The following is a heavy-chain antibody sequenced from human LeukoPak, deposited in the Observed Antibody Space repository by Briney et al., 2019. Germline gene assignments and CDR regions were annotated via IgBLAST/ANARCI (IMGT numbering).Heavy chain of an antibody. V-gene: IGHV3-33*06. D-gene: IGHD6-6*01. Sequence: GRSLRLSCAASGFTFSSYGMHWVRQAPGKGLEWVAVIWCDGSNKYYADSVKGRFTISRDNSKNTLYLQMNSLRAEDTAVYYCAKDPLYRAALGYFDYWGQGTLVTVSS. CDR1: GFTFSSYG. CDR3: AKDPLYRAALGYFDY. CDR2: IWCDGSNK. J-gene: IGHJ4*02.